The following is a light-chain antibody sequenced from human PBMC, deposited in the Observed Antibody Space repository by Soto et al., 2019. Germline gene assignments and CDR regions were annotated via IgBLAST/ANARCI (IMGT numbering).Light chain of an antibody. CDR2: EVS. V-gene: IGLV2-14*01. CDR1: SSDVGGYNH. Sequence: QSVLTQPASVSGSPGQSITISCTGTSSDVGGYNHVSWYQQHPGKAPKLMIYEVSTRPSGVSNRFSGSKSGNTASLTISGLQAEDEADYYCSSYTSRSTLYVFGTGTKLTVL. J-gene: IGLJ1*01. CDR3: SSYTSRSTLYV.